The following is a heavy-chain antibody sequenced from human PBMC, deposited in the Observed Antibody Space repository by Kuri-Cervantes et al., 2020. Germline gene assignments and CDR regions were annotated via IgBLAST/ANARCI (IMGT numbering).Heavy chain of an antibody. V-gene: IGHV4-31*03. D-gene: IGHD3-10*01. J-gene: IGHJ4*02. CDR3: ASMVRGASYYFDY. CDR1: GGSISSGNYY. CDR2: ISHSGST. Sequence: LRLSCTVSGGSISSGNYYWSWIRQPPGKGLEWIGEISHSGSTNYNPSLKSRVTISVDTSKNQFSLKLSSVTAADTAVYYCASMVRGASYYFDYWGQGTLVTVSS.